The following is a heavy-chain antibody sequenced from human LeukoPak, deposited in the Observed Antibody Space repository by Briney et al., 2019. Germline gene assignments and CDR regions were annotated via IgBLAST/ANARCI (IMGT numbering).Heavy chain of an antibody. CDR2: ISGSGGST. Sequence: GGSLRLSCAASGFTFSSYAMSWVRQAPGKGLEWVSAISGSGGSTYYADSVKGRFTISRDNSKNTLYLQMNSLRAEHTAVYYCAKTGSNRRNYYYYYMDVWGKGTTVTVSS. D-gene: IGHD4-11*01. CDR3: AKTGSNRRNYYYYYMDV. V-gene: IGHV3-23*01. CDR1: GFTFSSYA. J-gene: IGHJ6*03.